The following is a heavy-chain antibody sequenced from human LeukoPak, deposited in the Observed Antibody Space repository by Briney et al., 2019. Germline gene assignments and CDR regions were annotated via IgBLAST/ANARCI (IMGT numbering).Heavy chain of an antibody. CDR3: ARGYYDSSGYIGDYYYYYMDV. D-gene: IGHD3-22*01. CDR1: GGSISSYY. CDR2: IYYSGST. Sequence: SETLSLTCTVSGGSISSYYWSWIRQPPGRGLEWIGYIYYSGSTNYNSSLKSRVTISVDTSKNQFSLRLSSVTAADTAVYYCARGYYDSSGYIGDYYYYYMDVWGKGTTVTISS. J-gene: IGHJ6*03. V-gene: IGHV4-59*01.